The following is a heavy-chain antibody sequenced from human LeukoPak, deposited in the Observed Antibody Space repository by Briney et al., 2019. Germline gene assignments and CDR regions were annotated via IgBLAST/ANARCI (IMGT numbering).Heavy chain of an antibody. CDR2: IISSGST. Sequence: DPSQTLSLTCTVSGDSISSYYWSWIRQPPGKGLEWIGHIISSGSTNYNPSLKSRVTMSVDTSKNQFSLKLTSGTAADTAVYYCSRGSSSWYNAAFDIWGQGTKVTVSS. CDR1: GDSISSYY. CDR3: SRGSSSWYNAAFDI. D-gene: IGHD6-13*01. J-gene: IGHJ3*02. V-gene: IGHV4-59*01.